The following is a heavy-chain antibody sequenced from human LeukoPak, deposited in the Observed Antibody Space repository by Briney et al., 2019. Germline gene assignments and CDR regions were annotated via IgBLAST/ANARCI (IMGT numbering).Heavy chain of an antibody. CDR2: IYYSGNT. CDR1: GASVSTSNSY. J-gene: IGHJ1*01. V-gene: IGHV4-39*07. Sequence: PSETLSLTCAVAGASVSTSNSYWGWLRPPPGKGLEWVGCIYYSGNTYYNPSLKSRVIISVDTSKNQFSLQLSSVPAADTAVDYCARAQDYYDIKACCQHWGQGTLVTVSS. CDR3: ARAQDYYDIKACCQH. D-gene: IGHD3-22*01.